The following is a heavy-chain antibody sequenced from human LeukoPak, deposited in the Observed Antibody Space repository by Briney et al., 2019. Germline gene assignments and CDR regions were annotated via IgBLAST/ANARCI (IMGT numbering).Heavy chain of an antibody. Sequence: GGSLRLSCAASGFTFSSYAMSWVRQAPGKGLEWVSAISGSGGSTYYADSVKGRFTISGDNSKNTLYLQMNSLRAEDTAVYYCATGRIGSGSLGAFDIWGQGTMVTVSS. CDR3: ATGRIGSGSLGAFDI. CDR1: GFTFSSYA. CDR2: ISGSGGST. J-gene: IGHJ3*02. D-gene: IGHD3-10*01. V-gene: IGHV3-23*01.